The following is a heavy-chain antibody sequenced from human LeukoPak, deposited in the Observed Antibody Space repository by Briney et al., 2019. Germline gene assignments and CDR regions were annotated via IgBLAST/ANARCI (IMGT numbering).Heavy chain of an antibody. CDR1: GFTFSNYA. J-gene: IGHJ4*02. CDR3: VKDRTGTYTLDY. V-gene: IGHV3-30-3*01. Sequence: GRSLRLSCAATGFTFSNYAIHWGRQAPGKGLEWVAFISDDGSRQHYADSVKGRFTISRDNSKNTLNLQMNSLRAEDTAVYYCVKDRTGTYTLDYWGQGTLVTVSP. D-gene: IGHD3-10*01. CDR2: ISDDGSRQ.